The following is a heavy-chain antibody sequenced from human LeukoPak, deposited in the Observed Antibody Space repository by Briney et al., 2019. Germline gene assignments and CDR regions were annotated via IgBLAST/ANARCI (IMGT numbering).Heavy chain of an antibody. D-gene: IGHD4-23*01. Sequence: AAVKVSCKASGYTFTRYDINWVRQATGQGLEWMGWMNPNSGNTSYAQKFQGRVTMTRNTSISTAYMELSSLRSEDTAVYYCARGYGGLYYYYGMDVWGQGTTVTVSS. CDR2: MNPNSGNT. J-gene: IGHJ6*02. CDR3: ARGYGGLYYYYGMDV. CDR1: GYTFTRYD. V-gene: IGHV1-8*01.